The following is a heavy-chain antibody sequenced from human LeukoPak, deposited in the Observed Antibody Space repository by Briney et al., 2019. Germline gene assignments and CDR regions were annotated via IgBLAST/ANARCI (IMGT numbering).Heavy chain of an antibody. CDR1: GFTFSSYS. Sequence: GGSLRLSCAASGFTFSSYSMNWVRQAPGKGLEWVSSISSSSYIYYADSVKGRFTISRDNAKNSLYLQMNSLRAEDTAVYYCARDLTYGSGSYWGKGTTVTVSS. V-gene: IGHV3-21*01. CDR3: ARDLTYGSGSY. J-gene: IGHJ6*04. CDR2: ISSSSYI. D-gene: IGHD3-10*01.